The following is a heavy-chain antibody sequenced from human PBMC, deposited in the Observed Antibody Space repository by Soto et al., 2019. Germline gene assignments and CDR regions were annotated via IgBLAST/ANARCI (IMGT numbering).Heavy chain of an antibody. D-gene: IGHD3-10*01. CDR3: AKWGYYGSGSYYAYYYGMDV. V-gene: IGHV3-23*01. CDR1: GFTFSSYA. Sequence: GVLRLSCAASGFTFSSYAMSWVRQAPGKGLEWVSAISGSGGSTYYADSVKGRFTISRDNSKNTLYLQMNSLRAEDTAVYYCAKWGYYGSGSYYAYYYGMDVWGQGTTVTVSS. CDR2: ISGSGGST. J-gene: IGHJ6*02.